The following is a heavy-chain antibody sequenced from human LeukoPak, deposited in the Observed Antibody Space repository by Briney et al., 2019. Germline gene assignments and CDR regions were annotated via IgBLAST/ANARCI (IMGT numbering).Heavy chain of an antibody. V-gene: IGHV4-34*01. CDR1: GGSFSGYY. CDR2: INHSGST. J-gene: IGHJ6*02. Sequence: SETLSLTCAVYGGSFSGYYWSWIRQPPGKGLEWIGEINHSGSTNYNPSLKSRATISVDTSKDQFSLKLSSVTAADTAVYYCARVAVAAAYYGMDVWGQGTTVTVSS. D-gene: IGHD6-19*01. CDR3: ARVAVAAAYYGMDV.